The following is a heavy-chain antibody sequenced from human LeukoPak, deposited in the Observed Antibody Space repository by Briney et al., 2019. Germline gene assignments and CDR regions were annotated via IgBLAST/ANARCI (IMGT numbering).Heavy chain of an antibody. D-gene: IGHD3-3*01. J-gene: IGHJ4*02. Sequence: KPAETLSLTCTVSGGSISSYYWSWIRQPPGKGLEWIGYIYYSGSTNYNPSLKSRVTISVDTSKNQFSLKLSSVTAADTAVYYCASRSGYYWGFDYWGQGTLVTVSS. V-gene: IGHV4-59*01. CDR1: GGSISSYY. CDR3: ASRSGYYWGFDY. CDR2: IYYSGST.